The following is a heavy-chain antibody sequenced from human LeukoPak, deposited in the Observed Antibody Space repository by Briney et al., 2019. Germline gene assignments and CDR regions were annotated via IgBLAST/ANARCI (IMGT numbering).Heavy chain of an antibody. J-gene: IGHJ3*02. Sequence: GGSLRLSGAASGFTFSSYSMNWVRQAPGKGLEWVSSISSSSSYIYYADSVKGRFTISRDNAKNSLYLQMNSLRAEDTAVYYCARDRYYYDSSGEDAFDIWGQGTMVTVSS. CDR3: ARDRYYYDSSGEDAFDI. CDR1: GFTFSSYS. CDR2: ISSSSSYI. D-gene: IGHD3-22*01. V-gene: IGHV3-21*01.